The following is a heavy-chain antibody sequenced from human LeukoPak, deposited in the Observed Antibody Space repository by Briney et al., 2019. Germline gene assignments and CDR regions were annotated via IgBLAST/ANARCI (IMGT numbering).Heavy chain of an antibody. CDR2: ISGSGDST. CDR1: GFTFSSYA. D-gene: IGHD2-15*01. V-gene: IGHV3-23*01. J-gene: IGHJ4*02. Sequence: GGSLRLSCAASGFTFSSYAMSWVRQAPGKGREGVSTISGSGDSTYYADSVKGRFTISRDNSKNTLYLQMNSLRADDTAVYYCAKGRSGVVVAALNYRGQGTPVTVSS. CDR3: AKGRSGVVVAALNY.